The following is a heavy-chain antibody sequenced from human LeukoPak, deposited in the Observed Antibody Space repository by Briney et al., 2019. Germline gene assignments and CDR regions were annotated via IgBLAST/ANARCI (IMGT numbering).Heavy chain of an antibody. Sequence: ASVKVSCKASGYTFTDYYMHWVRQAPGQGLEWMGWINPNSGGTNYQGRVTMTRDTSISTAYMELSSLRSEDTAVYFCARGSENHFDSSGPIGVWGQGTLVTVSS. J-gene: IGHJ4*02. D-gene: IGHD6-19*01. CDR3: ARGSENHFDSSGPIGV. CDR1: GYTFTDYY. V-gene: IGHV1-2*02. CDR2: INPNSGGT.